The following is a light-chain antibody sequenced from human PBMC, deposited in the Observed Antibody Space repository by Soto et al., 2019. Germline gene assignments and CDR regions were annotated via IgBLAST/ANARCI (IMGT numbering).Light chain of an antibody. Sequence: EIVLTQSPGTLSLSPGERATLSCRASQSVTSSYLAWYQQKPGQAPRLLIYHASSRATGIPDRFSGSGSGTDFTLTISRLEPEDFAVYYCQQYGSSPLTFGGGTKLEIK. CDR1: QSVTSSY. CDR3: QQYGSSPLT. J-gene: IGKJ4*01. CDR2: HAS. V-gene: IGKV3-20*01.